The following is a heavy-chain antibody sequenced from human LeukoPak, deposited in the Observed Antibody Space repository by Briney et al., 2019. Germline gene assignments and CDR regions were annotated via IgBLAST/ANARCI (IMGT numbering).Heavy chain of an antibody. Sequence: PGGSLRLFCAASGFTFSSYDMHWVRQGTGKGLEWVSAIGTAGDTYYPGSVKGRFTTSRENAKNSLYLQMNSLRVGDTAVYYCARNPPDCSGGTCYQVYWGQGTLVTVSS. CDR2: IGTAGDT. D-gene: IGHD2-15*01. CDR1: GFTFSSYD. CDR3: ARNPPDCSGGTCYQVY. J-gene: IGHJ4*02. V-gene: IGHV3-13*04.